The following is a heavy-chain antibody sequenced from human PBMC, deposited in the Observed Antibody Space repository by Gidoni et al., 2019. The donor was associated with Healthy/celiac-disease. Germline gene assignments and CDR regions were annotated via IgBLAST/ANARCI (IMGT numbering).Heavy chain of an antibody. CDR2: IWYDGSNK. V-gene: IGHV3-33*01. CDR1: GFTFSSYG. Sequence: QVQLVESGGGVVQPGRSLRLSCAASGFTFSSYGMHWVRQAPGKGMEWVAVIWYDGSNKYYADSVKGRFTISRDNSKNTLYLQMNSLRAEDTAVYYCARDPGYCTNGVCYRSSAFDIWGQGTMVTVSS. CDR3: ARDPGYCTNGVCYRSSAFDI. J-gene: IGHJ3*02. D-gene: IGHD2-8*01.